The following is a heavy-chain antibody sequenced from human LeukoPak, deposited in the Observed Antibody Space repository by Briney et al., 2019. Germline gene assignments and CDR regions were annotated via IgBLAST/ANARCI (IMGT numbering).Heavy chain of an antibody. D-gene: IGHD3-10*01. CDR1: GFTFSSYW. V-gene: IGHV3-7*01. Sequence: PGGSLRLSCAASGFTFSSYWMSWVRQAPGKGLEWVVNIKQDGSEKYYVDSVKGRFTISRDNAKNSLYRQMNSLRAEDTAVYYCARVSYYYYGSGSYSQDAFDIWGQGTMVTVSS. J-gene: IGHJ3*02. CDR2: IKQDGSEK. CDR3: ARVSYYYYGSGSYSQDAFDI.